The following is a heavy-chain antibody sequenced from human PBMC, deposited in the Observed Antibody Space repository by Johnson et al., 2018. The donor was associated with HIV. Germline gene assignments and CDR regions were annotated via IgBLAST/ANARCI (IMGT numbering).Heavy chain of an antibody. Sequence: EVHLVESGGDLVQPGGSLRLSCAASGFTVSSNYMSWVRQAPGKGLEWVGRIKSKTDGWTTDYAAPVKGRFTISRDDSKNTLYLQMNSLRAEDTAVYYCAREDTAVVIKRAFDIWGQGTMVTVSS. D-gene: IGHD5-18*01. CDR1: GFTVSSNY. V-gene: IGHV3-15*01. J-gene: IGHJ3*02. CDR2: IKSKTDGWTT. CDR3: AREDTAVVIKRAFDI.